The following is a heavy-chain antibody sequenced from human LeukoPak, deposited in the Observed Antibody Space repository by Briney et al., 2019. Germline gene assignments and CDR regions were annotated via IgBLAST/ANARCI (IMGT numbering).Heavy chain of an antibody. J-gene: IGHJ4*02. V-gene: IGHV3-33*01. CDR3: ARNSGGRRYYFTE. CDR2: IYTDGSTK. CDR1: GFIFRNSG. D-gene: IGHD3-10*01. Sequence: GRSLRLSCAASGFIFRNSGMHWVRQAPGKGLEWVTVIYTDGSTKYYADSVKGRFTISRDNSQNTLYLQMNSLRAEDTAVYYCARNSGGRRYYFTEWGQGTLVTVSS.